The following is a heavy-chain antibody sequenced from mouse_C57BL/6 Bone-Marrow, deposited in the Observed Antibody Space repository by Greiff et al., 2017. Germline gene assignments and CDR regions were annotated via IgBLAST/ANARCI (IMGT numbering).Heavy chain of an antibody. J-gene: IGHJ4*01. D-gene: IGHD2-4*01. V-gene: IGHV1-52*01. CDR3: ARCDYDGLYAIDY. CDR1: GYTFTSYW. Sequence: VQLQQPGAELVRPGSSVKLSCKASGYTFTSYWMHWVKQRPIQGLEWIGNIDPSDSETHYNQKFKDKATLTVDKSSITAYMQLSSLTSEDSAVYYCARCDYDGLYAIDYWGQGTSVTVSS. CDR2: IDPSDSET.